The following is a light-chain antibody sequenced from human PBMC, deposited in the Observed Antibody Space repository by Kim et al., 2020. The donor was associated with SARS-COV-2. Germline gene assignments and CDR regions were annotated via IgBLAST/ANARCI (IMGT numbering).Light chain of an antibody. CDR2: YDS. Sequence: SYELTQPPSVSVAAPGKTARITCGGNNIGSKSVHWYQQSPGQAPVLVIYYDSDRPSGIPERFSGSNSGNTATLTISRVEAGDEADYYCQVWDSSSDHPVFGGGTQLTVL. V-gene: IGLV3-21*04. J-gene: IGLJ3*02. CDR3: QVWDSSSDHPV. CDR1: NIGSKS.